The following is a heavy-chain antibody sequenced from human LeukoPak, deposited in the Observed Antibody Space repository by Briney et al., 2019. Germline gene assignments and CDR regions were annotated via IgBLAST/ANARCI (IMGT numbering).Heavy chain of an antibody. J-gene: IGHJ5*02. D-gene: IGHD3-10*01. CDR3: ARQPHAFDNWFDP. V-gene: IGHV4-30-2*03. Sequence: PSETLSLTCTVSGGSISSGGYYWSWIRQPPGKGLVWIGYIYHSGSTYYNPSLKSRVTISVDTSKNQFSLKLTSVTAADTAVYYCARQPHAFDNWFDPWGQGTLVTVSS. CDR1: GGSISSGGYY. CDR2: IYHSGST.